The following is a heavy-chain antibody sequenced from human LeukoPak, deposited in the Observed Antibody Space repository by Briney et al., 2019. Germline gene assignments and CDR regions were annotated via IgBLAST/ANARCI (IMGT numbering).Heavy chain of an antibody. Sequence: GGSLRLSCAASGFTFSSYWMSWVRQAPGKGLEWVANIKQDGSEKYYVDSVKGRFTISRDNAKNSLYLQMNSLRAEDTAVYYCARRGSSWYHPFDYWGQGTLVTVSS. CDR2: IKQDGSEK. D-gene: IGHD6-13*01. CDR1: GFTFSSYW. CDR3: ARRGSSWYHPFDY. J-gene: IGHJ4*02. V-gene: IGHV3-7*01.